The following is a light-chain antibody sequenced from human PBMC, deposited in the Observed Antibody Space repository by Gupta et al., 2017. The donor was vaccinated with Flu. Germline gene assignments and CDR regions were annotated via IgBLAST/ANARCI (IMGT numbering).Light chain of an antibody. J-gene: IGKJ2*01. CDR1: QSISSY. CDR3: QQSYSTPGVT. V-gene: IGKV1-39*01. CDR2: AAS. Sequence: SSLSASVGDRVTITCRASQSISSYLNWYQQKPGKAPKLLIYAASSLQSGVPSRFSGSGSGTDFTLTISSLQPEDFATYYCQQSYSTPGVTFGQGTKLEIK.